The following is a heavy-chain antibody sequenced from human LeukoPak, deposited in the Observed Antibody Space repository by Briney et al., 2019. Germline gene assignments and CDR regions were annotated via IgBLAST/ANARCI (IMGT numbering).Heavy chain of an antibody. CDR3: AKALEMATISSGH. Sequence: GGSLRLSCAASGFTFSSYEMNWVRQAPGKGLEWVSYISSSGSTIYYADSVKGRFTTSRDNSKNTLYLQMSSLRAEDTAVYYCAKALEMATISSGHWGQGTLVTVSS. V-gene: IGHV3-48*03. CDR2: ISSSGSTI. D-gene: IGHD5-24*01. J-gene: IGHJ4*02. CDR1: GFTFSSYE.